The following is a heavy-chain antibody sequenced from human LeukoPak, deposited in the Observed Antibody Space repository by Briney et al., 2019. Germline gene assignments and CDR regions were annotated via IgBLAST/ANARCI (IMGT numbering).Heavy chain of an antibody. CDR3: ARTRGATDFDY. V-gene: IGHV4-59*01. CDR2: IYYSGRT. D-gene: IGHD1-26*01. J-gene: IGHJ4*02. CDR1: GGSISSYY. Sequence: SETLSLTCTVSGGSISSYYWSWIRQPPGKGLEWIGYIYYSGRTNYNPSLKSRVTISVDTSKNQFSLKLNSVTAADTAVYYCARTRGATDFDYWGQGALVTVSS.